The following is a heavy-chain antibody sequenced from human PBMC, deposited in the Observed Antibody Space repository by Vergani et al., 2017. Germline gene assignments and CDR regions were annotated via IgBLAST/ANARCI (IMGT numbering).Heavy chain of an antibody. Sequence: QVQLVQSGAEVKKPGASVRVSCKASGYTFTGYYMHWVRQAPGQGLEWMGRINPNSDSTNYAQKFQGRVNMTRDTSISTAYMELSRLRSDDTAVYYCARCLGNHGWTPFDYWGQGTLVTVSS. V-gene: IGHV1-2*06. CDR1: GYTFTGYY. CDR3: ARCLGNHGWTPFDY. J-gene: IGHJ4*02. D-gene: IGHD3-16*01. CDR2: INPNSDST.